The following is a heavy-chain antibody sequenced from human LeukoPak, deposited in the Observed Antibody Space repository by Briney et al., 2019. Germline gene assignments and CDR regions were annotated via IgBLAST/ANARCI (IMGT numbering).Heavy chain of an antibody. V-gene: IGHV3-21*01. J-gene: IGHJ3*02. D-gene: IGHD6-19*01. Sequence: PGGSLRLSCAASGFTFSMNWVRQAPGKGLEWVSSISSSSSYIYYADSVKGRFTISRDNAKNSLYLQMNSLRAEDTAVYFCAREREQWHAFDIWGQGTMVTVSS. CDR2: ISSSSSYI. CDR3: AREREQWHAFDI. CDR1: GFTFS.